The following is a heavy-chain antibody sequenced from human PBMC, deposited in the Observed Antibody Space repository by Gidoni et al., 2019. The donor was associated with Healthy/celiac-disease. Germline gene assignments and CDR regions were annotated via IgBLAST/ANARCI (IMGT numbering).Heavy chain of an antibody. CDR3: AREEYSSSYYYYGMDV. CDR2: ISSSSSYI. Sequence: EVQLVESGGGMVKPGGSLRLSCAASGFTFRSYSMNWVRQAPGKGLEWVSSISSSSSYIYYADSVKGRFTISRDNAKNSLYLQMNSLRAEDTAVYYCAREEYSSSYYYYGMDVWGQGTTVTVSS. CDR1: GFTFRSYS. V-gene: IGHV3-21*01. D-gene: IGHD6-6*01. J-gene: IGHJ6*02.